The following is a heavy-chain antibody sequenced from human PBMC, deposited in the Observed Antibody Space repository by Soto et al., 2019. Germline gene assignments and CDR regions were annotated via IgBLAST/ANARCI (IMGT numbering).Heavy chain of an antibody. J-gene: IGHJ6*03. CDR2: INHSGST. V-gene: IGHV4-34*01. CDR3: ARGEVTVTTNYYYYYVDV. D-gene: IGHD4-17*01. Sequence: WTWIRQPPGKGLEWIGEINHSGSTNYNPSLKSRVSISVDTSKNQFSLMLSSVTAADTAVYYCARGEVTVTTNYYYYYVDVWGKGTPVTVSS.